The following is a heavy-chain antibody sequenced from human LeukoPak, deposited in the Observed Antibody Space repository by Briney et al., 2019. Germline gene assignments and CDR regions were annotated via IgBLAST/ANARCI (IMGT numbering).Heavy chain of an antibody. V-gene: IGHV3-7*02. CDR3: MMSLTAHYYYGLDV. Sequence: GGSLRLSCAASGFTFSTHWMSWVRQAPGKGLEWVANIKQDGSEKYYVDSVKGRFTISRDNAKNSLFLQMNSLRADDTAVYHCMMSLTAHYYYGLDVWGQGTTVTVSS. CDR1: GFTFSTHW. D-gene: IGHD2-21*02. CDR2: IKQDGSEK. J-gene: IGHJ6*02.